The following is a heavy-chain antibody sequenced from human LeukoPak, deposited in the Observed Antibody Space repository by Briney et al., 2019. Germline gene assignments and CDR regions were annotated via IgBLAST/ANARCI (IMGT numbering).Heavy chain of an antibody. D-gene: IGHD2-15*01. Sequence: GGTLRLSCAASGFTFSNYGMSWVRQAPGKGLEWVSSISGSGGSTYYADSVKGRFTIPRDNSKNTLYLQMNSLRAEDTALYFCAKGDDDIVVVAAANFDYWGQRTLVTVSS. CDR3: AKGDDDIVVVAAANFDY. J-gene: IGHJ4*02. CDR2: ISGSGGST. CDR1: GFTFSNYG. V-gene: IGHV3-23*01.